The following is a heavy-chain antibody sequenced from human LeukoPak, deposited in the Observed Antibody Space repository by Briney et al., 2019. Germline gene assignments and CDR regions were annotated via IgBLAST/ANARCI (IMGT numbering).Heavy chain of an antibody. CDR2: ISDNGVGT. CDR1: GFTFSSYA. Sequence: GGSLRLSCAASGFTFSSYAMSWVRQAPGKGLEWVSAISDNGVGTYYADSVKGRFTISRDDSKNTLYLQMNSLRAEDTAVYYCAKSPRGYTYGHTEYYFDFWGQGTLVTVSS. CDR3: AKSPRGYTYGHTEYYFDF. J-gene: IGHJ4*02. D-gene: IGHD5-18*01. V-gene: IGHV3-23*01.